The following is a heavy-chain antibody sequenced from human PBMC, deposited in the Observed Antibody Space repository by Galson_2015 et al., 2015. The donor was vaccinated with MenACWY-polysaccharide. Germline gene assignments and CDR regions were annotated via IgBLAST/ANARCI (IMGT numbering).Heavy chain of an antibody. V-gene: IGHV4-61*01. J-gene: IGHJ5*02. CDR3: AREPTYSGSFGWFDP. Sequence: TLSLTCTVSGGSVTSDTSYWSWLRQPPGKGLEWIGYMSYSGRGNSNPSLRSRVTVLIDTSKNQFSLRLTSVTAADTAMYYCAREPTYSGSFGWFDPWGQGTLVTVSS. CDR1: GGSVTSDTSY. D-gene: IGHD1-26*01. CDR2: MSYSGRG.